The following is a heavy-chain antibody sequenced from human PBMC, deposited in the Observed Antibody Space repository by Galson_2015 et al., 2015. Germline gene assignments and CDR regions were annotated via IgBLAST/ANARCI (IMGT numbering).Heavy chain of an antibody. V-gene: IGHV3-48*02. Sequence: SLRLSCAASGFTFSSYSMNWVRQAPGKGLEWVSYISSSSSTRYYADSVKGRFTISRDNAKNSLYLQMNSLRDEDTAVYYCARHRRQLWRYFDYWGQGTLVTVSS. CDR1: GFTFSSYS. CDR2: ISSSSSTR. D-gene: IGHD5-18*01. CDR3: ARHRRQLWRYFDY. J-gene: IGHJ4*02.